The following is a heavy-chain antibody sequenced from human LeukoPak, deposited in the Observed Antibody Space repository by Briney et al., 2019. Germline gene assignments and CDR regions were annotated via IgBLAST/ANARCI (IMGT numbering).Heavy chain of an antibody. CDR2: ISSSSSYI. CDR1: AFTFSSYG. V-gene: IGHV3-21*01. Sequence: PGGSLRLSCAASAFTFSSYGMHWVRQAPGKGLEWVSSISSSSSYIYYADSVKGRFTISRDNAKNSLYLQMNSLRAEDTAVYYCASLAYSPFDPWGQGTLVTVSS. D-gene: IGHD6-13*01. J-gene: IGHJ5*02. CDR3: ASLAYSPFDP.